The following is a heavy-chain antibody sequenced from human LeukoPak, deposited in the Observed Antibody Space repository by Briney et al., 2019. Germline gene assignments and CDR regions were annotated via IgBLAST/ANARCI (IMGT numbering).Heavy chain of an antibody. J-gene: IGHJ5*02. CDR2: IYYSGST. V-gene: IGHV4-39*07. Sequence: SETLSLTCNVSGGSISSSSYYWGWIRQPPGKGLEWIGNIYYSGSTYYNPSLESRVTISIDTSKNQISLKLSSLTAADTAVYYCARDEWWSSPFDPWGQGTLVTVSS. CDR1: GGSISSSSYY. CDR3: ARDEWWSSPFDP. D-gene: IGHD2-15*01.